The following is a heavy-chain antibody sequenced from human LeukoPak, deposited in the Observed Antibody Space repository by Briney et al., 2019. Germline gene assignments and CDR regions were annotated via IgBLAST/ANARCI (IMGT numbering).Heavy chain of an antibody. CDR3: ASPPYSSGYIPREYYFDY. CDR2: IFPIFGTA. D-gene: IGHD3-22*01. J-gene: IGHJ4*02. CDR1: GGTFSSYA. V-gene: IGHV1-69*13. Sequence: GASVKVSCKASGGTFSSYAISWVRQAPGQGLEWLGGIFPIFGTANYAQKFQGRVTITADESTSTAYMELSSLRSEDTAVYYCASPPYSSGYIPREYYFDYWGQGTLVTVSS.